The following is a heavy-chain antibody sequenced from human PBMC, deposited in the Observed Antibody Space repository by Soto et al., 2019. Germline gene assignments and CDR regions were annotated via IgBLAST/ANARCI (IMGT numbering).Heavy chain of an antibody. Sequence: QVTLKESGPVLVKPTETLTLTCAVSGFSLSDARMGVSWIRQPPGKALEWLAHIFWNDEKSYSTSLKSRLTTSKDASKGQVVLTMTNMDPVDTATYFCAHVRQWDGAQSYGYWGRGTLVTVSS. D-gene: IGHD1-26*01. J-gene: IGHJ4*02. CDR3: AHVRQWDGAQSYGY. CDR2: IFWNDEK. V-gene: IGHV2-26*01. CDR1: GFSLSDARMG.